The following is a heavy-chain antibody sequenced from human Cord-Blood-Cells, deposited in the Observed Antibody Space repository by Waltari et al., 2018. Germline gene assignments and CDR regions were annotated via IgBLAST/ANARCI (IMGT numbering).Heavy chain of an antibody. V-gene: IGHV2-5*01. CDR3: AHTNYDFWSGYTYYMDV. Sequence: QITLKETGPTLVKPTQTLTLTCTFSGFSIRTRGVGVGWIRQPPGKALEWLALIYWNDDKRYSPSLKSRLTITKDTSKNQVVLTMTNMDPVDTATYYCAHTNYDFWSGYTYYMDVWGKGTTVTVSS. CDR1: GFSIRTRGVG. J-gene: IGHJ6*03. D-gene: IGHD3-3*01. CDR2: IYWNDDK.